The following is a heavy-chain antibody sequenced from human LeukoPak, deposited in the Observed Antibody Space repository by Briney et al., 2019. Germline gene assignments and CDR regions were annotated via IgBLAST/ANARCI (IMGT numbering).Heavy chain of an antibody. D-gene: IGHD6-19*01. J-gene: IGHJ4*02. CDR3: TTLIAVPGVDY. CDR1: GLIFSDAW. V-gene: IGHV3-15*01. CDR2: IKRKSDGGAI. Sequence: GGSLILSCAASGLIFSDAWMSWVRQAPGKGLEWVGRIKRKSDGGAIDYAAPVKGRFSISRDDSKNTLYLQMNSLKTEDTAIYYCTTLIAVPGVDYWGQGTLVTVSS.